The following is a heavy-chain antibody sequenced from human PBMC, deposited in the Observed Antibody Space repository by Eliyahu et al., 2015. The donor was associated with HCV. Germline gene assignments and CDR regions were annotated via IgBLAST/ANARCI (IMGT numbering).Heavy chain of an antibody. CDR1: GYSFTSYX. Sequence: EVQLVQSGAEVKKPGESLKISGKGSGYSFTSYXIGWVRQMPGKGLEWMGIIYPGDSDTRYSPSFQGQVTISADKSISTAYLQWSSLKASDTAMYYCARHWNMVRGVIRYYYGMDVWGQGTTVTVSS. J-gene: IGHJ6*02. V-gene: IGHV5-51*01. CDR3: ARHWNMVRGVIRYYYGMDV. CDR2: IYPGDSDT. D-gene: IGHD3-10*01.